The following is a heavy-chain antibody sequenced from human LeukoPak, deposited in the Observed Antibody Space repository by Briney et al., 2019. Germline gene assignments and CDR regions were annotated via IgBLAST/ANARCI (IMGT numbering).Heavy chain of an antibody. J-gene: IGHJ5*02. V-gene: IGHV4-39*01. CDR3: ARRDYYNNNWFAP. CDR1: GGSISNNNYY. D-gene: IGHD3-9*01. CDR2: IYYSGST. Sequence: SETLSLTCTVSGGSISNNNYYWDWIRQPPGKGLEWIGGIYYSGSTYYNPSLKSRVTISVDMSKNQFSLRLSSVTAADTAIYYCARRDYYNNNWFAPWGQGTLVIVSS.